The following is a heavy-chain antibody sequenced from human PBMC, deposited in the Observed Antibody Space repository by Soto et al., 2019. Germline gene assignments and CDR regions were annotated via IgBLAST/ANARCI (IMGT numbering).Heavy chain of an antibody. J-gene: IGHJ2*01. CDR3: AKEVGAVVTTFTNWYFDL. CDR1: GFTFSSCG. D-gene: IGHD4-17*01. V-gene: IGHV3-30*18. CDR2: VSYDGSNG. Sequence: QVQLVESGGGVVQPGTSLRLSCAASGFTFSSCGMHWVRQAPGKGLEWVAVVSYDGSNGYYADSVKGRFTISRDNSENTLYLQMNSLTTEDTAVYYCAKEVGAVVTTFTNWYFDLWGRGTLVTVSS.